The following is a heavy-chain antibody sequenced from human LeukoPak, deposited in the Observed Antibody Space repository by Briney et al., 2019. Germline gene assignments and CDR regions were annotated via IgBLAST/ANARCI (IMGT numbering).Heavy chain of an antibody. V-gene: IGHV3-21*01. Sequence: GGSLRPSCAASGFTFSSYSMNWVRQAPGKGLEWVSSISSSSSYIYYADSVKGRFTISRDNAKNSLYLQMNSLRAEDTAVYYCARATGVVVIGYYYYGMDVWGQGTTVTVSS. CDR3: ARATGVVVIGYYYYGMDV. J-gene: IGHJ6*02. D-gene: IGHD3-22*01. CDR1: GFTFSSYS. CDR2: ISSSSSYI.